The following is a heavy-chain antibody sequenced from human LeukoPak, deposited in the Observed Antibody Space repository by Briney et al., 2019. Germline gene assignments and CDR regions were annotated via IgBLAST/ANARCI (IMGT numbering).Heavy chain of an antibody. Sequence: GRSLRLSCAASGFTFNTYTMHWVRQAPGKGLEWVALISYDGSNKYYADSVKGRFTISRDNAKNSLYLQMNSLRAEDTAVYYCARDYTNYPYYFDYWGQGTLVTVSS. J-gene: IGHJ4*02. CDR1: GFTFNTYT. CDR2: ISYDGSNK. V-gene: IGHV3-30-3*01. D-gene: IGHD4-11*01. CDR3: ARDYTNYPYYFDY.